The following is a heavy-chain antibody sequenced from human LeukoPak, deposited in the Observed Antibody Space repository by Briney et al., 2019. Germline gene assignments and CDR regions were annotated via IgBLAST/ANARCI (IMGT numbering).Heavy chain of an antibody. D-gene: IGHD6-13*01. Sequence: GGSLRLSCAASGFTFSDYYMTWIRQAPGKGLEWVSYISRSGTTIYYADSVKGRFTISRDNAKNSLHLQMNSLRAEDTAVYYCARSYSSSWYGDYWGQGAPVTVSS. CDR1: GFTFSDYY. V-gene: IGHV3-11*01. CDR2: ISRSGTTI. J-gene: IGHJ4*02. CDR3: ARSYSSSWYGDY.